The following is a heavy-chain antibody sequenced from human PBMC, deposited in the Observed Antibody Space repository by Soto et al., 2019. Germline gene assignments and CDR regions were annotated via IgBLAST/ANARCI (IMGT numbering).Heavy chain of an antibody. Sequence: EVQLLESGGGLVQRGGSLRLSCAASGFPFSSYVMSWVRQAPGKGLEWVSGISGGGSNTFYADSVKGRFTISRDNSKNTRILQMNSLGAEDTAVYYCAKDSNKYSSSLRGRYFDYWGQGIGVTVSS. CDR1: GFPFSSYV. D-gene: IGHD4-4*01. CDR3: AKDSNKYSSSLRGRYFDY. V-gene: IGHV3-23*01. CDR2: ISGGGSNT. J-gene: IGHJ4*02.